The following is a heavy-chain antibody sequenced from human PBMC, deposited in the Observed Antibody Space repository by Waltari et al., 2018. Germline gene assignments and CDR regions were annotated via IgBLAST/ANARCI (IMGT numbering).Heavy chain of an antibody. CDR2: ISGSGGST. D-gene: IGHD2-15*01. Sequence: EVQLLESGGGLVQPGGSLRLSCAASGFTFSSYAMSWVRQAPGSGLGWVSAISGSGGSTYYADSVKGRFTISRDNSKNTLYLQMNSLRADDTAVYYCAKGCSGVTCNSGEWGMDVWGQGTTVTVSS. J-gene: IGHJ6*02. CDR3: AKGCSGVTCNSGEWGMDV. V-gene: IGHV3-23*01. CDR1: GFTFSSYA.